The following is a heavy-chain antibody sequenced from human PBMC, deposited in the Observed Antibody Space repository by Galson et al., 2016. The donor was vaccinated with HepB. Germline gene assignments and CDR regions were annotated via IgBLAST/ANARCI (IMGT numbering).Heavy chain of an antibody. J-gene: IGHJ3*02. V-gene: IGHV3-9*01. Sequence: SLRLSCAASGFTFDAYAMHWVRQVPGKGLEWVSGITWNSGTIVYADSVKGRFTISRDNAKNSLYLEMNSLRPKDTALYYCAKDTRDGEVIAPSAFDIWGQGTMVTVSS. CDR3: AKDTRDGEVIAPSAFDI. CDR2: ITWNSGTI. CDR1: GFTFDAYA. D-gene: IGHD2/OR15-2a*01.